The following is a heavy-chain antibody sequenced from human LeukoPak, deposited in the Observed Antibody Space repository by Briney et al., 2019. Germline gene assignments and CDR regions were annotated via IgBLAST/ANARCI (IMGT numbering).Heavy chain of an antibody. CDR1: GGSISSYY. CDR2: IFYSGST. Sequence: SETLSLTCTVSGGSISSYYWSWIRQPPGKGLEWIGYIFYSGSTKYSSSLKSRVTISVDTSKNQFFLDLTSVTAADTAVYYCAKITMGSLDAFDIWGQGTMVTVSS. V-gene: IGHV4-59*08. D-gene: IGHD3-10*01. J-gene: IGHJ3*02. CDR3: AKITMGSLDAFDI.